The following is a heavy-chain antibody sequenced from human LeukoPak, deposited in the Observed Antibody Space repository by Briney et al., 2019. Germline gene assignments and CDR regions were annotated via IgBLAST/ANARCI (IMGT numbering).Heavy chain of an antibody. CDR2: IYSGGST. Sequence: GGSLRLSCAASGFTVSSNYMSWVRQAPGKGLEWVSVIYSGGSTYYADSVKGRFTISRDNAKNSLYLQMNSLRAEDTAVFYCARGGSGYFFDYWGQGTLVTVSS. J-gene: IGHJ4*02. D-gene: IGHD3-3*01. CDR1: GFTVSSNY. V-gene: IGHV3-53*03. CDR3: ARGGSGYFFDY.